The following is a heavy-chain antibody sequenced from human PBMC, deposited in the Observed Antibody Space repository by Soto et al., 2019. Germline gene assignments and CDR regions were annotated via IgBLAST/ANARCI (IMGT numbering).Heavy chain of an antibody. D-gene: IGHD4-4*01. CDR2: IFHSGST. CDR3: ARGSTVTGGRQYYYPYMDV. Sequence: QVQLQESGPGLVKPSGTLSLTCAVSSASITNHNWWSWVRQPPGKGLEWIGEIFHSGSTNYNPSLGSRVTISVDKSKNQFSLDLSSMTAADTAVYYCARGSTVTGGRQYYYPYMDVWGKGTTVTVSS. CDR1: SASITNHNW. J-gene: IGHJ6*03. V-gene: IGHV4-4*02.